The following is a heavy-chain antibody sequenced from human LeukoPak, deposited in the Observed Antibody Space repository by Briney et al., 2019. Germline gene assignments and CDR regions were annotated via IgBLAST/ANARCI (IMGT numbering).Heavy chain of an antibody. CDR1: GFTFSSYS. D-gene: IGHD1-26*01. CDR2: ISSSSSYI. CDR3: ARGGVGATTRWFDP. V-gene: IGHV3-21*01. J-gene: IGHJ5*02. Sequence: GGSLGLSCAASGFTFSSYSMNWVRQAPGKGLEWVSSISSSSSYIYYADSVKGRFTISRDNAKNSLYLQMNRLRAEDTAVYYCARGGVGATTRWFDPWGQGTLVTVSS.